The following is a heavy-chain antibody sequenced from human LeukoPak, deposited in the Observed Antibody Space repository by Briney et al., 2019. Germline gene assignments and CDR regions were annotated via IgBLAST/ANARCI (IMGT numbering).Heavy chain of an antibody. V-gene: IGHV4-39*07. CDR3: ARGGIAAALTYVFDY. J-gene: IGHJ4*02. D-gene: IGHD6-13*01. CDR2: IYYSGST. Sequence: PSETLSLTCTVSGGSISSSSYYWGWIRQPPGKGLEWIGSIYYSGSTYYNPSLKSRVTISVDTSKNQFSLKLSSVTAADTAVYYCARGGIAAALTYVFDYWGQGTLVTVSS. CDR1: GGSISSSSYY.